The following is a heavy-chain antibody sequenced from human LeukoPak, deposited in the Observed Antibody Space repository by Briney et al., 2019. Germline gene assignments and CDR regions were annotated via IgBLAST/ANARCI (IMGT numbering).Heavy chain of an antibody. Sequence: MPSETLSLTCAVSGGSISSGGYSWSWIRQPPGKGLEWIGYIYYSGSTYYNPSLKSRVTISVDTSKNQFSLKLSSVTAADTAVYYCARGGYYDSSDYWGQGTLVTVSS. J-gene: IGHJ4*02. CDR1: GGSISSGGYS. CDR3: ARGGYYDSSDY. V-gene: IGHV4-30-4*07. CDR2: IYYSGST. D-gene: IGHD3-22*01.